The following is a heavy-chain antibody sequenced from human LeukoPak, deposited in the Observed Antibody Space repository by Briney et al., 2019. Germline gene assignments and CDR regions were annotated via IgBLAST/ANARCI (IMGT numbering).Heavy chain of an antibody. V-gene: IGHV1-69*13. CDR3: ARGSIVGARGVLSAFDI. D-gene: IGHD1-26*01. J-gene: IGHJ3*02. Sequence: AASVTVSCKASGGTFSRYAISWVRQSPGQGLEWMGGIIPIFGTANYAQRFQGRVTITADESTSTAYMELSSLRSEDTAVYYCARGSIVGARGVLSAFDIWGQGTMVTVSS. CDR2: IIPIFGTA. CDR1: GGTFSRYA.